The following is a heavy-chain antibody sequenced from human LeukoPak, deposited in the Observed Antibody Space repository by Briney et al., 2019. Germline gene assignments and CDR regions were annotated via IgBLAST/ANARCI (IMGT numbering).Heavy chain of an antibody. J-gene: IGHJ4*02. V-gene: IGHV1-3*01. D-gene: IGHD2-15*01. CDR1: GYTFTSYA. Sequence: ASVKVSCKASGYTFTSYAMHWARQAPGQRLEWMGWINAGNGNTKYSQKFQGRVTITRDTSASTAYMELSSLRSEDTAVYYCATDCSGGSCYLGYWGQGTLVTVSS. CDR3: ATDCSGGSCYLGY. CDR2: INAGNGNT.